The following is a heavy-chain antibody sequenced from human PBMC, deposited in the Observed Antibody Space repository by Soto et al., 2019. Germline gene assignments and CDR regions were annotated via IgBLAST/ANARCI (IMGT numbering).Heavy chain of an antibody. D-gene: IGHD3-3*01. CDR1: GFTFSNAW. CDR3: ALLRYYYYYYGMDV. CDR2: IKSKTDGGTT. J-gene: IGHJ6*02. Sequence: GGSLRLSCAASGFTFSNAWMSWVRQAPGKGLEWVGRIKSKTDGGTTDYAAPVKGRFTISRDDSKNTLYLQMNSLKTEGTAVYYCALLRYYYYYYGMDVWGQGTTVTVSS. V-gene: IGHV3-15*01.